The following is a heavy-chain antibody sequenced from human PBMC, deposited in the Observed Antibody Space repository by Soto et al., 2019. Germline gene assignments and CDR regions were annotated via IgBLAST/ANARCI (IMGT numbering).Heavy chain of an antibody. V-gene: IGHV1-46*01. CDR3: VRGYCTTSPCSGDFQF. Sequence: ASVKVFCKASGYKFTTYFIHWVRQAPGQGLEWMGMIHPSGDTGYARKFRGRVTMTIDTSTTTAYMELRNLTSEDTAVYFSVRGYCTTSPCSGDFQFWGQGTLVTVSS. J-gene: IGHJ1*01. CDR1: GYKFTTYF. CDR2: IHPSGDT. D-gene: IGHD2-15*01.